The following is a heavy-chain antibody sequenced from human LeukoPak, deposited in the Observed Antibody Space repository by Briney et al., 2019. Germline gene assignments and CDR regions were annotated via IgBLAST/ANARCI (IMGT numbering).Heavy chain of an antibody. D-gene: IGHD5-24*01. Sequence: GSLRLSCAASGFTFSPYAMSWVRQAPGKGLEWVAGTPAGGDTYYADSVKGRFIISRDNSRNTVDLQMNSLRVEDTAVYYCTKDYKSGDGYWDFDYWGQGTLVTVSS. V-gene: IGHV3-23*01. CDR2: TPAGGDT. J-gene: IGHJ4*02. CDR1: GFTFSPYA. CDR3: TKDYKSGDGYWDFDY.